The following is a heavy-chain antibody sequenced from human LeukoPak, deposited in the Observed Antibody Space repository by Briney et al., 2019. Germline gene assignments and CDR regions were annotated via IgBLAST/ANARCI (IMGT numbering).Heavy chain of an antibody. CDR2: ISYDGSNK. Sequence: GGSLRLSCAASGFTFSSYAMHWVRQAPGKGLEWVAVISYDGSNKYYADSVKGRFTISRDNSKNTLYLQMNSLRAEDTAVYYCAKVPYYYDSVGAFDIWGQGTMVTVSS. CDR3: AKVPYYYDSVGAFDI. CDR1: GFTFSSYA. J-gene: IGHJ3*02. D-gene: IGHD3-22*01. V-gene: IGHV3-30-3*01.